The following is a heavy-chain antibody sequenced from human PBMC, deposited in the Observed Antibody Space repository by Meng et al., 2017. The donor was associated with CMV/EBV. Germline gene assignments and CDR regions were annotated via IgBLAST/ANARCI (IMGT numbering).Heavy chain of an antibody. J-gene: IGHJ4*02. Sequence: SGPTLVKPTQTLTLTCTFSGFSLSTSRVGVGWIRQPPGKALEWLALIYWNDDKRYSPSLKSRLTITKDTSKNQVVLTMTNMYPVDTATYYCAHRVVGRNYDFWSGYSDLHYFDYWGQGTLVTVSS. CDR2: IYWNDDK. V-gene: IGHV2-5*01. CDR3: AHRVVGRNYDFWSGYSDLHYFDY. CDR1: GFSLSTSRVG. D-gene: IGHD3-3*01.